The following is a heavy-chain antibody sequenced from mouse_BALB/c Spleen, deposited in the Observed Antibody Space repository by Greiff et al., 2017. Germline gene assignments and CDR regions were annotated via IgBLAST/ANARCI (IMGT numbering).Heavy chain of an antibody. J-gene: IGHJ4*01. CDR3: ARENYRYDGDAMDY. CDR1: GYSITSGYY. Sequence: EVKLMESGPGLVKPSQSLSLTCSVTGYSITSGYYWNWIRQFPGNKLEWMGYISYDGSNNYNPSLKNRISITRDTSKNQFFLKLNSVTTEDTATYYCARENYRYDGDAMDYWGQGTSVTVSS. CDR2: ISYDGSN. V-gene: IGHV3-6*02. D-gene: IGHD2-14*01.